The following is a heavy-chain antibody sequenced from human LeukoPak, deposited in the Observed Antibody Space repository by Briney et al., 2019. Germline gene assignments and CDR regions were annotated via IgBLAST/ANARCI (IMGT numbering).Heavy chain of an antibody. CDR3: ARELGSTRGYSYGYPVDV. Sequence: GGSLRLSCAASGFTVSSNYMSWVRQAPGKGLEWVSVIYSGGSTYYADSAKGRFTISRDNSKNTLYLQMNSLRAEDTAVYYCARELGSTRGYSYGYPVDVWGQGTTVTVSS. V-gene: IGHV3-53*01. CDR2: IYSGGST. J-gene: IGHJ6*02. CDR1: GFTVSSNY. D-gene: IGHD5-18*01.